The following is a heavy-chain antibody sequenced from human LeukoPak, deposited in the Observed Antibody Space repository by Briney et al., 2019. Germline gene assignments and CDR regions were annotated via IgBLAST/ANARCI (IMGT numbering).Heavy chain of an antibody. CDR1: GFTFSSYW. CDR3: ARDRGYYDYVWGSYRQGDAFDI. V-gene: IGHV3-7*01. CDR2: IKQDGSEK. D-gene: IGHD3-16*02. J-gene: IGHJ3*02. Sequence: GGSLRLSCAASGFTFSSYWMSWVRQAPGKGLVWVANIKQDGSEKYYVDSVKGRFTISRDNAKNSLYLQMNSLRAEDTAVYYCARDRGYYDYVWGSYRQGDAFDIWGQGTMVTVSS.